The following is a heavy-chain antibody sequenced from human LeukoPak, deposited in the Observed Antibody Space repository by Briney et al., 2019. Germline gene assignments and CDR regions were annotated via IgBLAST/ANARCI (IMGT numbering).Heavy chain of an antibody. J-gene: IGHJ6*03. CDR1: GFTFSDYY. D-gene: IGHD6-6*01. CDR2: ISSSGSTI. V-gene: IGHV3-11*04. CDR3: AREQLVGWYYYYMDA. Sequence: GGSLRLSCAASGFTFSDYYMSWIRQAPGKGLEWVSYISSSGSTIYYADSVKGRFTISRDNAKNSLYLQMNSLRAEDTAVYYCAREQLVGWYYYYMDAWGKGTTVTVSS.